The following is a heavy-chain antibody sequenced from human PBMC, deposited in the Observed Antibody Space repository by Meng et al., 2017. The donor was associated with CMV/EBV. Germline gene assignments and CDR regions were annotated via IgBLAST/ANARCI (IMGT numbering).Heavy chain of an antibody. CDR1: GGTFSSYA. Sequence: SVKVSCKASGGTFSSYAISWVRQAPGQGLEWMGGIIPIFGTANYAQKFQGRVTITTDESTSTAYMELSNLRSEDTAVYYCARAQVVVVPAAIHYYYYGMDVWGQGTTVTVSS. V-gene: IGHV1-69*05. D-gene: IGHD2-2*01. J-gene: IGHJ6*02. CDR2: IIPIFGTA. CDR3: ARAQVVVVPAAIHYYYYGMDV.